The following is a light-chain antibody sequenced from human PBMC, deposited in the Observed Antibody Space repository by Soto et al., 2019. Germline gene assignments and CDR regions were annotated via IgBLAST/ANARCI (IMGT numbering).Light chain of an antibody. CDR1: SSDVGAYNS. CDR3: SSYTSSTTLV. J-gene: IGLJ2*01. Sequence: QSALTQPASVSGSPGQSITISCTGTSSDVGAYNSVSWYQQHPGKAPKLMIYDVSNRPSGVSNRFSGSKSGNTASLAISGLQADDEADYYCSSYTSSTTLVFGGGTKLTVL. CDR2: DVS. V-gene: IGLV2-14*01.